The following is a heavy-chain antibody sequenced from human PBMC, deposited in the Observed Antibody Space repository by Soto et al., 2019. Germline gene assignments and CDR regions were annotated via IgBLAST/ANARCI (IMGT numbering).Heavy chain of an antibody. J-gene: IGHJ4*02. CDR3: AREMGSYYDSSGYLSY. D-gene: IGHD3-22*01. CDR2: IWYDGSNK. CDR1: GFTFSSYG. Sequence: QVQLVESGGGVVQPGRSLRLSCAASGFTFSSYGMHWVRQDTGKGLEWVAVIWYDGSNKYYADSVKGRFTISRDNSKNALYMQMNSLRAEDTAVYYCAREMGSYYDSSGYLSYWGQGTLGTVSS. V-gene: IGHV3-33*01.